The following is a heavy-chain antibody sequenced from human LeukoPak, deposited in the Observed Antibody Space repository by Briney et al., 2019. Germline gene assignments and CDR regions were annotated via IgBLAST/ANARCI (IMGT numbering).Heavy chain of an antibody. D-gene: IGHD3-10*01. CDR3: ARSGYYGSGSYYFYYYYMDV. J-gene: IGHJ6*03. CDR1: GFTFSSYS. V-gene: IGHV3-21*01. Sequence: PGGSLRLSCAASGFTFSSYSMNWVRQAPGKGLEWVSSISSSSSYIYYADSVKGRFTISRDNAKNSLYLQMNSLRAEDTAVYYCARSGYYGSGSYYFYYYYMDVWGKGTTVTVSS. CDR2: ISSSSSYI.